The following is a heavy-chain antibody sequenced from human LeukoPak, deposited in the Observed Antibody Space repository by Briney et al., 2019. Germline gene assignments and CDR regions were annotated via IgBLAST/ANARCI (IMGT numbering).Heavy chain of an antibody. CDR3: AKTTSGYASSFAC. CDR2: ISWNGNSI. CDR1: GFTFDDYA. Sequence: PGGSLRLSCAASGFTFDDYAMHWVRQAPGQGLEWVSGISWNGNSIDYAESVKGRFTISRDNAKNSLYLQMNSLRVEDSALYFCAKTTSGYASSFACWGQGTLVTVSS. D-gene: IGHD2-2*01. J-gene: IGHJ4*02. V-gene: IGHV3-9*01.